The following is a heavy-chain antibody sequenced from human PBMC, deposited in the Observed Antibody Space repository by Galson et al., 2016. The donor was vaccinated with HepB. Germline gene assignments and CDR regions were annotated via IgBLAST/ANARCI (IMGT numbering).Heavy chain of an antibody. D-gene: IGHD3-16*01. Sequence: SVKVSCKASGGAFNHYAINWVRQAPGQGLEWMGRNIPLLDITNYTQNFQDRITITADKSTATAYMELSSLRSEDTAIYYCARDFPGPTFGLDAWGQGTLVTVSS. V-gene: IGHV1-69*04. CDR1: GGAFNHYA. J-gene: IGHJ5*02. CDR2: NIPLLDIT. CDR3: ARDFPGPTFGLDA.